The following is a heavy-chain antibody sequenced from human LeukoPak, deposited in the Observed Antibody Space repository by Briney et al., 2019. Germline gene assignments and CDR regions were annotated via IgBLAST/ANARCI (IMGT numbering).Heavy chain of an antibody. CDR2: ISYDGSNK. J-gene: IGHJ4*02. Sequence: GRSLRLSCAASGFTFSSYAMHWVRQAPGKGLEWVAVISYDGSNKYYADSVKGRFTISRDNSKNTLYLQMNSLRAEDTAVYYCARGSYYYDSSGYPWGWGQGTLVTVSS. CDR3: ARGSYYYDSSGYPWG. D-gene: IGHD3-22*01. V-gene: IGHV3-30-3*01. CDR1: GFTFSSYA.